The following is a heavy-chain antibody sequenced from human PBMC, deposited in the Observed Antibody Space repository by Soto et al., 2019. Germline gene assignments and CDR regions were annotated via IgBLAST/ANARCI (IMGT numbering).Heavy chain of an antibody. J-gene: IGHJ4*02. CDR3: ASSGYSSSWYKNFDY. CDR1: GYTFTSYY. D-gene: IGHD6-13*01. CDR2: INPSGGST. V-gene: IGHV1-46*01. Sequence: GASVKVSCKACGYTFTSYYMHWVRQAPGQGLEWMGIINPSGGSTSYAQKFQGRVTMTRDTSTSTVYMELSSLRSEDTAVYYCASSGYSSSWYKNFDYWGQGTLVTVSS.